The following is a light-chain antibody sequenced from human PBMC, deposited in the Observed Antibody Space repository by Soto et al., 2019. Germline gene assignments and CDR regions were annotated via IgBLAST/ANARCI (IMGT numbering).Light chain of an antibody. CDR3: TSYTSSTTRV. Sequence: QSALTQPASVSGSPGQTITISCTGTSSDVGGHNYVSWCQQHPGKAPKLMISEVSDRPSGVSNRFSGSKSGNTASLTISGLQAEDEADYFCTSYTSSTTRVFGTGTKVTVL. CDR2: EVS. J-gene: IGLJ1*01. CDR1: SSDVGGHNY. V-gene: IGLV2-14*01.